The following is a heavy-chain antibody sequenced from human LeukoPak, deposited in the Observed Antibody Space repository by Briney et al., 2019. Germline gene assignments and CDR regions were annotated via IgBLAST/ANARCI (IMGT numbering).Heavy chain of an antibody. J-gene: IGHJ6*02. CDR2: INSDETRT. Sequence: PGGSLRLSCAASGFTFSSYWMHWVRHAPGKGLVWVSRINSDETRTNFADSVKGRFTISRDNAKNTLYLQMNGLRAEDTAVYYCARSTDSWTNYYGMDVWGQGTTVTVSS. V-gene: IGHV3-74*01. CDR3: ARSTDSWTNYYGMDV. CDR1: GFTFSSYW. D-gene: IGHD3/OR15-3a*01.